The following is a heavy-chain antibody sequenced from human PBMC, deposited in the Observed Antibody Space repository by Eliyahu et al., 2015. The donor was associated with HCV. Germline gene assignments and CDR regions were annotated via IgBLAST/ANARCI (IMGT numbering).Heavy chain of an antibody. CDR1: GFTFSRHG. CDR3: ARDLGHCSGGRCFSSYFDY. D-gene: IGHD2-15*01. V-gene: IGHV3-33*01. Sequence: QVQLVESGGGVVQPGGSLRLSCAGSGFTFSRHGMHWVRQAPGKGREWVALIGVGGETTYADSVKGRFTISRDDSKNTLYLQMNSLRAEDTAVYYCARDLGHCSGGRCFSSYFDYWGQGALVTVSS. CDR2: IGVGGETT. J-gene: IGHJ4*02.